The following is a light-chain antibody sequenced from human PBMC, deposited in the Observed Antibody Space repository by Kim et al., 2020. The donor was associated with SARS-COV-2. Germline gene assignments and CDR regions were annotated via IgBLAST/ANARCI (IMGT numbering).Light chain of an antibody. Sequence: AIQMTQSPSSLSASVGDRVTITCRASQGIRNDLGWYQQRPGKSPKALIYGASSLQSGVPSRFSGSGYGTDFSLTISSLQPEDFATYYCLQDSDYPYTFGQGTKLEIK. CDR2: GAS. J-gene: IGKJ2*01. CDR1: QGIRND. V-gene: IGKV1-6*01. CDR3: LQDSDYPYT.